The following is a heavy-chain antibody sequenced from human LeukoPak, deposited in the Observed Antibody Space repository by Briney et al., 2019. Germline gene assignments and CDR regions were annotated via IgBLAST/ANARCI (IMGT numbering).Heavy chain of an antibody. CDR3: VRGASSIAALNPFWYFDL. D-gene: IGHD6-6*01. CDR1: GYTFTSYY. V-gene: IGHV1-46*01. J-gene: IGHJ2*01. CDR2: INPSGGST. Sequence: ASVKVSFKASGYTFTSYYMHWVRQGPGQGLEWMGIINPSGGSTSYAQKFQGRVTMTRDTSTNTVYMELSSLRAEDTAVFYCVRGASSIAALNPFWYFDLWGRGTLVTVSS.